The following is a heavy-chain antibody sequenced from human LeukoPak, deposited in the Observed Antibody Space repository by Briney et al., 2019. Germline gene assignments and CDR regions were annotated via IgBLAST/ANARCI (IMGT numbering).Heavy chain of an antibody. D-gene: IGHD2-2*01. CDR3: ARDLDIEVVATTSWYDAFDI. CDR1: GFTLSIYW. V-gene: IGHV3-7*01. CDR2: INPDGSVK. Sequence: GGSLRLSCAASGFTLSIYWMTWVRQAPGKGLEWVANINPDGSVKNYVDSVKGRFTISRDNAENSVYLQMNSLRVEDTAVYYCARDLDIEVVATTSWYDAFDIWGQGTMVTVSS. J-gene: IGHJ3*02.